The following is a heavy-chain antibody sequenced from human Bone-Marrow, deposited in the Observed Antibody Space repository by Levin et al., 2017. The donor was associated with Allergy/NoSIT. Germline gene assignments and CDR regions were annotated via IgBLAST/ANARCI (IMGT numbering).Heavy chain of an antibody. D-gene: IGHD2/OR15-2a*01. CDR3: ARGIIGDVRVAHKEAFDI. J-gene: IGHJ3*02. CDR1: GFTFSNYA. Sequence: PGGSLRLSCAASGFTFSNYAMSWVRQAPGKGLEWVSSISGSGGSPHHADSVKGRFTISRDNAKNSLNLQMSSLRAEDTAVYYCARGIIGDVRVAHKEAFDIWGQGTMVTVSS. V-gene: IGHV3-23*01. CDR2: ISGSGGSP.